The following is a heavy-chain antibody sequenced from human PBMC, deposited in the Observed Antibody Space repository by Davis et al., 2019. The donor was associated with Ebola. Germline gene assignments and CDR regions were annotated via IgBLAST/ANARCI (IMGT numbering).Heavy chain of an antibody. D-gene: IGHD3-3*01. J-gene: IGHJ5*02. CDR3: ARGPYDFWSGPPPSDWFDP. Sequence: AASVKVSCKASGYTFTSYYMHWVRQAPGQGLEWMGIINPSGGSTSYAQKFQGRVTMTRDTSTSTVYMELSSLRSEDTAVYYCARGPYDFWSGPPPSDWFDPWGQGTLVTVSS. V-gene: IGHV1-46*01. CDR1: GYTFTSYY. CDR2: INPSGGST.